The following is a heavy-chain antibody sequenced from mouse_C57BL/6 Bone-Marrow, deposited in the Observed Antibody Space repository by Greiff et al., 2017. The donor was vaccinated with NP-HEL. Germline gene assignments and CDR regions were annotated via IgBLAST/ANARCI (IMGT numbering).Heavy chain of an antibody. CDR3: ARYNLYSLLTIAY. CDR1: GYTFTSYW. CDR2: INPSNGGT. Sequence: QVQLKQPGTELVKPGASVKLSCKASGYTFTSYWMHWVKQRPGQGLEWIGNINPSNGGTNYIEKFKSKATLTVDKSSSTAYMQLSSLTSEDSAVYYCARYNLYSLLTIAYWGQGTLVTVSA. V-gene: IGHV1-53*01. D-gene: IGHD1-1*01. J-gene: IGHJ3*01.